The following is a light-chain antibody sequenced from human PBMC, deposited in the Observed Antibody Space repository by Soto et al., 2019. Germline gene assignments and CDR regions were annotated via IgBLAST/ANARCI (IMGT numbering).Light chain of an antibody. V-gene: IGKV1-5*01. CDR3: QQYESYSPLT. CDR1: QSIRSW. Sequence: DMQMTQYRPLLSASVGDRVTITYRSSQSIRSWLAWYQQKPGKAPKLLIYDAYSLESGVPSRFSGRRSGTEFTLTIAGLQPEDFATYYCQQYESYSPLTFCGGTKVDVK. CDR2: DAY. J-gene: IGKJ4*01.